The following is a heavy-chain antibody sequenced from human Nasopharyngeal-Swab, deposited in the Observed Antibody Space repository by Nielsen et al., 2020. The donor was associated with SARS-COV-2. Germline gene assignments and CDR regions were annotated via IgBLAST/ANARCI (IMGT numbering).Heavy chain of an antibody. CDR2: IGRYGTDI. J-gene: IGHJ6*02. D-gene: IGHD3-3*01. V-gene: IGHV3-21*01. Sequence: GESLKISCAASGFTFRDYSMNWVRQAPGKGLEWVSSIGRYGTDIFHADSVKGRFSVFREAANKSIYLQMRSLRAEDTAVYYCARGTVFGVANGMDVWGQGTTVTVSS. CDR3: ARGTVFGVANGMDV. CDR1: GFTFRDYS.